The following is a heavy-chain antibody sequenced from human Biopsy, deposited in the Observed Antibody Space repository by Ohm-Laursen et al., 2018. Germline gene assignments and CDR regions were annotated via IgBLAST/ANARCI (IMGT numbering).Heavy chain of an antibody. Sequence: GSLRLSCTASGFTFSNYAMGWVRQAPGKGLECVSSIGSDARSTLYADSVQGRFTISRDNSKNTLYLQIDNLRAEDTALYYCARAGPYYSDFWGQGTLVTVSS. J-gene: IGHJ4*02. CDR1: GFTFSNYA. CDR3: ARAGPYYSDF. CDR2: IGSDARST. V-gene: IGHV3-23*01.